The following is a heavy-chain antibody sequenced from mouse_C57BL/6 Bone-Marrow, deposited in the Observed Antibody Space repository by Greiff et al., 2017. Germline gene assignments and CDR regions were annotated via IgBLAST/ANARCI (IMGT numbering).Heavy chain of an antibody. D-gene: IGHD2-2*01. Sequence: DVMLVESGGGLVKPGGSLKLSCAASGFTFSSYAMSWVRQTPEKRLEWVATISDGGSYTYYPDNVKGRFTISRDNAKNNLYLQMSHLKSEDTAMYYCARAGYDGAMDYWGQGTSVTVSS. V-gene: IGHV5-4*03. CDR2: ISDGGSYT. CDR1: GFTFSSYA. J-gene: IGHJ4*01. CDR3: ARAGYDGAMDY.